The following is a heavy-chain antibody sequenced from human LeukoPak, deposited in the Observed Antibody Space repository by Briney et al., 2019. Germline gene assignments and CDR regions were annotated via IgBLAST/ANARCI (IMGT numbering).Heavy chain of an antibody. CDR1: GGSINSYY. CDR2: IHYSGST. Sequence: SETLSLTCTVSGGSINSYYWSWIRQPPGRGLEWIGSIHYSGSTSYNPSLRSRVTISVDTSKNQFSLKLSSVTAADTAVYYCARVRLESYYFDYWGQGTLVTVSS. J-gene: IGHJ4*02. V-gene: IGHV4-59*08. CDR3: ARVRLESYYFDY. D-gene: IGHD6-25*01.